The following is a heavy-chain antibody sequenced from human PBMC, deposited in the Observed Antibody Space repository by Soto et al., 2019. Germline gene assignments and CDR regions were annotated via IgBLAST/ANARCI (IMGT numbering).Heavy chain of an antibody. Sequence: VQLVESGGGVVQPGRSLRLSCAASGFTFSDYAMHWVRQAPGKGLEWVAVVSHDGRNTHYADSVKGRFTISRESSKKTVTIEMTSLRAEDTAVYYGAKGGRQWLVTSDFNYWGQGALVTVSS. CDR2: VSHDGRNT. V-gene: IGHV3-30*18. D-gene: IGHD6-19*01. CDR1: GFTFSDYA. CDR3: AKGGRQWLVTSDFNY. J-gene: IGHJ4*02.